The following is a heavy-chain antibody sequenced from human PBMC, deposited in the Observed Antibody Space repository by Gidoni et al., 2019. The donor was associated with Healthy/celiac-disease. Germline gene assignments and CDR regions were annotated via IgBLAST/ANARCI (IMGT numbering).Heavy chain of an antibody. Sequence: QVQLQESGPGLVKPSQTLSLTCTVSGGSLRSGSYYWSWIRQPAGKGLDWIGRIYTSGSTNYNPSLKSRVTISVDTSKNQFSLKLSSVTAADTAVYYCARDDYYYDSSGYYGGIFDYWGQGTLVTVSS. J-gene: IGHJ4*02. D-gene: IGHD3-22*01. CDR3: ARDDYYYDSSGYYGGIFDY. CDR2: IYTSGST. CDR1: GGSLRSGSYY. V-gene: IGHV4-61*02.